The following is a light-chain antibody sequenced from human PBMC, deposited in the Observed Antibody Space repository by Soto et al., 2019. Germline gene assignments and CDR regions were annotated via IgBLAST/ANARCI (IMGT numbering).Light chain of an antibody. Sequence: QSALTQPASVSGSPGQSITISCTGTSSDVGSHNLVSWYQQCPGKAPKLIIFEASKRPSGVSNRFSGSKSGSTASLTISGLQDEDEADYYCCSNAAGSTYVFGTGTKLTVL. J-gene: IGLJ1*01. V-gene: IGLV2-23*01. CDR3: CSNAAGSTYV. CDR1: SSDVGSHNL. CDR2: EAS.